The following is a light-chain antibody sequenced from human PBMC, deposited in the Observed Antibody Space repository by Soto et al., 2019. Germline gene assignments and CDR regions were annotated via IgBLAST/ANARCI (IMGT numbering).Light chain of an antibody. J-gene: IGLJ1*01. CDR2: DGS. CDR1: SRDVGGYNS. Sequence: QSALTQPASVSGSPGLSIAISCTGTSRDVGGYNSVSWYQQQPGKVPKLMIFDGSNRPSGVSNRFSGSKSGNTASLTISGLQAEDEGDYYCSSYTTGGSYVFGTGTKLTVL. CDR3: SSYTTGGSYV. V-gene: IGLV2-14*01.